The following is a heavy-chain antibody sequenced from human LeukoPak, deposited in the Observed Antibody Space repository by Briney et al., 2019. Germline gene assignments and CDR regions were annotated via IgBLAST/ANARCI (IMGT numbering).Heavy chain of an antibody. D-gene: IGHD6-6*01. CDR2: IYNSEST. Sequence: SETLSLTCTVSGVSISIYYWSWIRQPPGKGLEWIGYIYNSESTYYNPSLKSRVTISLDTFKNQFSLRLNSVTAADTAVYYCARVKGSNWFDPWGQGTLVTVSS. CDR1: GVSISIYY. V-gene: IGHV4-59*01. CDR3: ARVKGSNWFDP. J-gene: IGHJ5*02.